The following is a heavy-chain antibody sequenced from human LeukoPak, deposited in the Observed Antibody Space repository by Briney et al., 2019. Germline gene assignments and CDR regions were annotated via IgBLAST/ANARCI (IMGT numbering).Heavy chain of an antibody. CDR2: IYYSGST. J-gene: IGHJ3*02. CDR3: ARGKGVAALSDAFDI. V-gene: IGHV4-31*03. CDR1: GGSISSGGYY. Sequence: SQTLSLTCTVSGGSISSGGYYWSWIRQHPGKGLEWIGYIYYSGSTYYNPSLKSRVTISVDTSKNQFSLKLSSVTAADTAVYYCARGKGVAALSDAFDIWGQGTMVTVSS. D-gene: IGHD6-19*01.